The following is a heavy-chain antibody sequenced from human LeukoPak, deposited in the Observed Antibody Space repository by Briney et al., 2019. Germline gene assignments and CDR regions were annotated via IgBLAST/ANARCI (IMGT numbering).Heavy chain of an antibody. J-gene: IGHJ4*02. CDR2: IYSGGRP. Sequence: GGSLRLSCAASGLTVSGKYMMWVRQAPEKGLEWVSLIYSGGRPYYADSVRGRFTISRDTSKNTLFLQMSSLRAEDTALYYCATDGTYGQGYFDFWGLGTLVTVSS. CDR3: ATDGTYGQGYFDF. D-gene: IGHD3-10*01. CDR1: GLTVSGKY. V-gene: IGHV3-53*01.